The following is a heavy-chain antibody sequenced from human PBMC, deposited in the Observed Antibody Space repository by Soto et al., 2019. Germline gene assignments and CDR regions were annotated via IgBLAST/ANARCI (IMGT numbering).Heavy chain of an antibody. V-gene: IGHV4-61*01. Sequence: SETLSLTCTVSGGSVSSGSYYWSWIRQPPGKGLEWIGYIYYSGSTNYSPSLKSRVTISVDTSKNQFSLKLSSVTAADTAVYYCARDQGQLDLYNWFDPWGQGTLVTVSS. J-gene: IGHJ5*02. D-gene: IGHD6-6*01. CDR1: GGSVSSGSYY. CDR3: ARDQGQLDLYNWFDP. CDR2: IYYSGST.